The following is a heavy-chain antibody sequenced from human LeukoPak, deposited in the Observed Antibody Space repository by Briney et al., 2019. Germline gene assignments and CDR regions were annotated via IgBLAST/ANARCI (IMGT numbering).Heavy chain of an antibody. D-gene: IGHD2-15*01. CDR1: GGSISSYY. CDR3: AREPDIVVVVAATDVDY. Sequence: SETLSLTCTVSGGSISSYYWSWIRQPPGRGLEWIGYIYYSGSTNYNPSLKSRVTISVDTSKNQFSLKLSSVTAADTAVYYCAREPDIVVVVAATDVDYWGQGTLVTVSS. J-gene: IGHJ4*02. CDR2: IYYSGST. V-gene: IGHV4-59*12.